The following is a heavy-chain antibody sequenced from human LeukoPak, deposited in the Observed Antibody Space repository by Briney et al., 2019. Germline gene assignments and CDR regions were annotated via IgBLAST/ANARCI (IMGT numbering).Heavy chain of an antibody. J-gene: IGHJ6*02. CDR1: GFTLRNYG. D-gene: IGHD4-17*01. CDR3: ARVGAAVTTSSFYYGMDV. CDR2: VAVDGSNE. Sequence: GRSLRLSCAAAGFTLRNYGMHWARQDPGNGLEWVAVVAVDGSNEYYADSVKGRFTISRDNSKNTLYLQTNSLRAEDTAVYYCARVGAAVTTSSFYYGMDVWGQGTTVTVSS. V-gene: IGHV3-33*05.